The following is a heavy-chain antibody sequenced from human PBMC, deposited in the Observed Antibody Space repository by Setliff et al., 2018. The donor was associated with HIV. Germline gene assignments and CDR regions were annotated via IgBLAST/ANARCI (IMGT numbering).Heavy chain of an antibody. J-gene: IGHJ4*02. V-gene: IGHV4-30-4*08. CDR1: GGSISSGDYY. CDR3: ASLNYYDSSGYYPH. CDR2: IYYSGST. D-gene: IGHD3-22*01. Sequence: SETLPLTCTVSGGSISSGDYYWSWIRQPPGKGLEWIGYIYYSGSTYYNPSLKSRVTISVDTSKNQFSLKLSSVTAADTAVYYCASLNYYDSSGYYPHWGQGTLVTVSS.